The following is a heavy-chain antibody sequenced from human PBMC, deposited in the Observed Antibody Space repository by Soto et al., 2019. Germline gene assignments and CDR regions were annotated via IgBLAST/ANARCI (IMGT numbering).Heavy chain of an antibody. V-gene: IGHV1-18*01. CDR3: ARGGTPIDY. J-gene: IGHJ4*02. CDR1: GYNFTNFV. D-gene: IGHD3-16*01. CDR2: ISAYNGNT. Sequence: QVQLWQSGAAVKKPGASVKVSCKASGYNFTNFVISWVRQAPGQGLEWMGWISAYNGNTDYAQNFQGRVTMTTDTSTSTAYMELRSPRSDDTAVYYCARGGTPIDYLGQGTLVTVSS.